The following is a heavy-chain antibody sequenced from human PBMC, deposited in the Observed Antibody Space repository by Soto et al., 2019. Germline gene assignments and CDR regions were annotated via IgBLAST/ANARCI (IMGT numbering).Heavy chain of an antibody. CDR2: IIPIFGTA. Sequence: GASVKVSCKASGGTFSSYAISWVRQAPGQGLEWMGGIIPIFGTANYAQKFQGRVTITADKSTSTAYMELSSLRSEDTAVYYCARAWFGWLRPNYYYYGMDVWGQGTTVTVSS. J-gene: IGHJ6*02. V-gene: IGHV1-69*06. CDR3: ARAWFGWLRPNYYYYGMDV. CDR1: GGTFSSYA. D-gene: IGHD5-12*01.